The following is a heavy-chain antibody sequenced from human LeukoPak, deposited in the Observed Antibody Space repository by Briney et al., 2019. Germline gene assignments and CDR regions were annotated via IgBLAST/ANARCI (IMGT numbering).Heavy chain of an antibody. D-gene: IGHD5-24*01. CDR3: ARWDKVTAVTEMATIGEYFQH. CDR1: GYTFTGYY. CDR2: INPNSGGT. J-gene: IGHJ1*01. V-gene: IGHV1-2*02. Sequence: ASVKVSCKASGYTFTGYYMHWVRQAPGQGLEWMGWINPNSGGTNYAQKFQGRVTMTRDTSISTAYMELSRLRSDDTAVYYCARWDKVTAVTEMATIGEYFQHWGQGTLVTVSS.